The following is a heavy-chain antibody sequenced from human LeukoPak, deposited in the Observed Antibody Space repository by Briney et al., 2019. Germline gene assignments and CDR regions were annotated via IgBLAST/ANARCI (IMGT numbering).Heavy chain of an antibody. D-gene: IGHD6-13*01. CDR2: IYSGGST. V-gene: IGHV3-53*04. CDR3: ARSHSSSWSSDAFDI. Sequence: GGSLRLSCAASGFTVSSNYISWVRQAPGKGLEWVSVIYSGGSTYYADSVKGRFTISRHNSKNTLYLQMNSLRAEDTAVYYCARSHSSSWSSDAFDIWGQGTMVTVSS. CDR1: GFTVSSNY. J-gene: IGHJ3*02.